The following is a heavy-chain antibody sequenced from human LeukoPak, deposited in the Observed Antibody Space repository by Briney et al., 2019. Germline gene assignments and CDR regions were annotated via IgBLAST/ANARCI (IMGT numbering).Heavy chain of an antibody. CDR2: IYPGDSST. J-gene: IGHJ3*02. D-gene: IGHD2-8*02. V-gene: IGHV5-51*01. CDR3: ATYSYTGGYSAFDI. CDR1: GDSFMHHW. Sequence: GESLKISCKGSGDSFMHHWIGWVRQMPGKGLEWMGIIYPGDSSTQHTPSFQDQVTISVDKSITTAYLQWSSLRASDTAMYYCATYSYTGGYSAFDIWGQGTMVTVSS.